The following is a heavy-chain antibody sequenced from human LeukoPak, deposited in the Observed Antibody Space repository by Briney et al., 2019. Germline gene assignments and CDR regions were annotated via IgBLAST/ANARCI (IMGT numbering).Heavy chain of an antibody. CDR3: AKVMTRTMVRGVPPSDY. CDR1: GFTLSGYI. V-gene: IGHV3-48*01. D-gene: IGHD3-10*01. CDR2: IGTSGNTI. Sequence: GGSLRLSCAASGFTLSGYIMNWVRQAPGKGLEWVSFIGTSGNTIYYADSVKGRFTVSRDNAKNSLYLQMNSLRAEDTAVYYCAKVMTRTMVRGVPPSDYWGQGTLVTVSS. J-gene: IGHJ4*02.